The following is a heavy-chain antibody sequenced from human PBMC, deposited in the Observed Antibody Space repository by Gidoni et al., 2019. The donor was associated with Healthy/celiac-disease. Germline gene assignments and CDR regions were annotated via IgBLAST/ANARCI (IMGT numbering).Heavy chain of an antibody. CDR3: AKTGDYSNPQERPGAFDY. V-gene: IGHV3-23*01. Sequence: EVQLLESGGGFVQPGGSLILSCAASGFTVTCYALSWVRLAPGKWLEWVSAISSSGGSTYYADSVKGRFTISRDNSKNTLYLQMNSLRAEDTAVYYCAKTGDYSNPQERPGAFDYWGQGTLVTVSS. D-gene: IGHD4-4*01. CDR1: GFTVTCYA. CDR2: ISSSGGST. J-gene: IGHJ4*02.